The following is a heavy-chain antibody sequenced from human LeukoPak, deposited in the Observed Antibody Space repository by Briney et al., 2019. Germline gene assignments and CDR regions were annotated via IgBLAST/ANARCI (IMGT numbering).Heavy chain of an antibody. Sequence: SETLSLTCTVSGGSISSSSYYWGWIRQPPGKGLEWIGSIYYSGSTYYNPSLKSRVTISVDTSKNQFSLKLSSVTAADTAVYYCARQWEPVTFDYWGQGTLVTVSS. V-gene: IGHV4-39*01. D-gene: IGHD1-26*01. J-gene: IGHJ4*02. CDR2: IYYSGST. CDR3: ARQWEPVTFDY. CDR1: GGSISSSSYY.